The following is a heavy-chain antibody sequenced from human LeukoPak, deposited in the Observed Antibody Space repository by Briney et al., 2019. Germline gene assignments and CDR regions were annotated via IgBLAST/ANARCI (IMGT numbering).Heavy chain of an antibody. CDR2: INHSGST. D-gene: IGHD3-16*02. CDR3: ASGLWGSYRYTPDY. Sequence: KPSETLSLTCAVYGGSLSGYYWSWIRQPPGKGLEWIGEINHSGSTNYNPSLKSRVTISVDTSKNQFSLKLSSVTAADTAVYYCASGLWGSYRYTPDYWGQGTLVTVSS. V-gene: IGHV4-34*01. CDR1: GGSLSGYY. J-gene: IGHJ4*02.